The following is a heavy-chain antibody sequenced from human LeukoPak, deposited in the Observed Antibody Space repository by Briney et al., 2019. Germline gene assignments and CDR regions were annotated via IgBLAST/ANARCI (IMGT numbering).Heavy chain of an antibody. Sequence: SVKVSCKASGGTFSNYAISWVRQAPGQGLEWMGGIIPIFHTTNYAQKFQGRVTITADKSTTTAYMELSSLKSEDTAVYYCASVGKYSSGWYGVELFDYWGQGTLVTVSS. D-gene: IGHD6-19*01. V-gene: IGHV1-69*06. CDR3: ASVGKYSSGWYGVELFDY. J-gene: IGHJ4*02. CDR2: IIPIFHTT. CDR1: GGTFSNYA.